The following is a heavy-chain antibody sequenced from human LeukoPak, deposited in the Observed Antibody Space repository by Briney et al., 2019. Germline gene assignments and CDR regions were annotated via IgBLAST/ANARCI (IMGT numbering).Heavy chain of an antibody. D-gene: IGHD3-22*01. CDR3: ARDNYYDSSGYNY. CDR2: INPNSGGT. Sequence: APVKVSCKASGYTFTGYYMHWVRQAPGQGLEWMGWINPNSGGTNYAQKFQGRVTMTRDTSISTAYMELSRLRSDDTAVYYCARDNYYDSSGYNYWGQGTLVTVSS. V-gene: IGHV1-2*02. CDR1: GYTFTGYY. J-gene: IGHJ4*02.